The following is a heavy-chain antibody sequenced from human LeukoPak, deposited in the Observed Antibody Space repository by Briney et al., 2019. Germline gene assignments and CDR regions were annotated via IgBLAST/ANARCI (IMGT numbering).Heavy chain of an antibody. D-gene: IGHD6-19*01. J-gene: IGHJ6*02. CDR3: AKELYSSAKIYYYYYGMDV. CDR2: ISGSGGST. Sequence: GSLRLSCAASGFTFSSYAMSWVRQAPGKGLEWVSAISGSGGSTYYADSVKGRFTISRDNSKNTLYLQMNSLRAEDTAVYYCAKELYSSAKIYYYYYGMDVWGQGTTVTVSS. CDR1: GFTFSSYA. V-gene: IGHV3-23*01.